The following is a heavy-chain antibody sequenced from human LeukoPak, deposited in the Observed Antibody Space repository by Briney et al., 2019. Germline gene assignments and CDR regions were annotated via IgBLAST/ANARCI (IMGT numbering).Heavy chain of an antibody. D-gene: IGHD6-19*01. V-gene: IGHV4-39*01. J-gene: IGHJ4*02. Sequence: PSETLSLTCTVSGGSISSSSYCWGWIRRPPGKGLEWIGSIDYSGSTYYNPSLQSRVTISVDTSKNQFSRKLSSVTAADTAVYYCARHLDTTMDLFRIAVAGTFDYWGQGTLVTVSS. CDR1: GGSISSSSYC. CDR3: ARHLDTTMDLFRIAVAGTFDY. CDR2: IDYSGST.